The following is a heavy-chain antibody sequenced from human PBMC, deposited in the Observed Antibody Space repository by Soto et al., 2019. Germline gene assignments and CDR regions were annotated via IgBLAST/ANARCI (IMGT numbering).Heavy chain of an antibody. CDR2: IYSGGST. CDR3: ARKYCSGGSCYFNGYYYYYMDV. J-gene: IGHJ6*03. D-gene: IGHD2-15*01. V-gene: IGHV3-66*01. CDR1: GFTVSSNY. Sequence: GGSLRLSCAASGFTVSSNYMSWVRQAPGKGLEWVSVIYSGGSTYYADSVKGRFTISRDNSKNTLYLQMNSLRAEDTAVYYCARKYCSGGSCYFNGYYYYYMDVWGKGTTVTVSS.